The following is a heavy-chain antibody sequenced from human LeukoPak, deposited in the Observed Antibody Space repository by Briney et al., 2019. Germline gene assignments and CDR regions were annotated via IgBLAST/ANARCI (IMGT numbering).Heavy chain of an antibody. J-gene: IGHJ6*03. D-gene: IGHD4-11*01. CDR3: ARGRVSSSTWYSTYYYYFYMDV. Sequence: PSETLSLTCTVSGGSISSGSYYWSWIRQPAGKGLEWIGRIYTSGSTNYNPSLKSRVTISVDTSKNQFSLKLSSVTAADTAVYYCARGRVSSSTWYSTYYYYFYMDVWGKGTTVTVSS. V-gene: IGHV4-61*02. CDR2: IYTSGST. CDR1: GGSISSGSYY.